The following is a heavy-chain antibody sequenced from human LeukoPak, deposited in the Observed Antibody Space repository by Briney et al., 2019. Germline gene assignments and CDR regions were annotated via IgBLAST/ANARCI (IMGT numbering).Heavy chain of an antibody. J-gene: IGHJ4*02. CDR2: IWYDGRDK. Sequence: PGGSLRLSCAASGFTFSGCGMHWVSQAPGKWLEWVAFIWYDGRDKYYVDSVKGRFTISRDNSKNTLYLQMNSLRAEDTAMYYCAKDPYSYGSYFDYWGQGTLFTVSS. V-gene: IGHV3-30*02. D-gene: IGHD5-18*01. CDR3: AKDPYSYGSYFDY. CDR1: GFTFSGCG.